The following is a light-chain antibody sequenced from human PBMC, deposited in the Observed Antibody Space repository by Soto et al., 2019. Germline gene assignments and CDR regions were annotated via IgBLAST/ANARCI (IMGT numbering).Light chain of an antibody. Sequence: EIVLTQSPDTLSLSPGERATLSCRASQRISSNYLAWYQQKPGQAPRLLLYDASTRATGIPDRFSGSGSGTVFTLTISRLEPEDFAVYYCQQDGSSYRTFGQGTKLEIK. J-gene: IGKJ2*01. CDR2: DAS. CDR3: QQDGSSYRT. V-gene: IGKV3-20*01. CDR1: QRISSNY.